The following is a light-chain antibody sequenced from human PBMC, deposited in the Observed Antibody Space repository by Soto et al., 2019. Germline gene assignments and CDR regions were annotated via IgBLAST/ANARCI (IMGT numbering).Light chain of an antibody. CDR2: LGS. CDR1: QSLLHSNGYNY. V-gene: IGKV2-28*01. Sequence: DIVMTQSPLSLPVTPGDPASISCRSSQSLLHSNGYNYLDWYLQKPGQSPQLLIYLGSYRASGVPDRFSGSGSGTDFALKISRVEAEDVGVYYCMQALQTRTFGQGTKVEI. CDR3: MQALQTRT. J-gene: IGKJ1*01.